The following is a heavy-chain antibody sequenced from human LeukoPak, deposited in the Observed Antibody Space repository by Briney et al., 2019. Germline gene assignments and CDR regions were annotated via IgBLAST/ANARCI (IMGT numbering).Heavy chain of an antibody. J-gene: IGHJ4*02. CDR3: ASTLGSSGFLAID. V-gene: IGHV5-51*01. CDR2: IYPGDSDT. D-gene: IGHD3-22*01. CDR1: GDSFTSYW. Sequence: GESLKISCKASGDSFTSYWIGWVRQMPGKGLEWMGIIYPGDSDTRYRPSFQGQVTISADKSINTAYLQWSSLKASDTAMYYCASTLGSSGFLAIDWGQGTLVTVSS.